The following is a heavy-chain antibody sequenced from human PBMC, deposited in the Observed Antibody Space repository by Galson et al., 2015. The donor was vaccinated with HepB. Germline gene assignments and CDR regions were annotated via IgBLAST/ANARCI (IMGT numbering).Heavy chain of an antibody. Sequence: SVKVSCKASGYTFTSYAINWERQAPGQGLEWMGWISTYNGHTDYAQNLQDRLAMTTDTSTFTAYMSLKGLRSDDTAVYYCARSVTATHRGASVYYFDYWGQGTLVTVSS. CDR2: ISTYNGHT. J-gene: IGHJ4*02. CDR3: ARSVTATHRGASVYYFDY. V-gene: IGHV1-18*01. CDR1: GYTFTSYA. D-gene: IGHD2-21*02.